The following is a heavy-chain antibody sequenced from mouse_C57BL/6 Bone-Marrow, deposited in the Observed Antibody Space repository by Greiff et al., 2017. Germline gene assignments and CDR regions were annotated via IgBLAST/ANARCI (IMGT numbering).Heavy chain of an antibody. V-gene: IGHV14-4*01. CDR1: GFNIKDDY. CDR3: TTGDYSNYEGY. D-gene: IGHD2-5*01. J-gene: IGHJ2*01. Sequence: VQLQQSGAELVRPGASVKLSCTASGFNIKDDYMHWVKQRPEQGLEWIGWIDPENGDTEYASKFQGKATITADTSSNTAYLQLSSLTSEDTAVYYCTTGDYSNYEGYWGQGTTLTVSS. CDR2: IDPENGDT.